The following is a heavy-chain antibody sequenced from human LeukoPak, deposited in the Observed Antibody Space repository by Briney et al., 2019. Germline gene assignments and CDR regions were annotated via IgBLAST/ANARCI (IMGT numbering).Heavy chain of an antibody. CDR1: GGTFSSYT. D-gene: IGHD6-19*01. Sequence: SVKVSCKASGGTFSSYTISWVRQAPGQGLEWMGRIIPILGIANYAQKFQGRVTITADRSTSTAYMELSSLRSEDTAVYYCATYSSGWYTFDYWGQGTLVTVSS. CDR2: IIPILGIA. CDR3: ATYSSGWYTFDY. V-gene: IGHV1-69*02. J-gene: IGHJ4*02.